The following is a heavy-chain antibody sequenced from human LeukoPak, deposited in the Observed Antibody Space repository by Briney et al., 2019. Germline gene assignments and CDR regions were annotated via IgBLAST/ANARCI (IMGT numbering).Heavy chain of an antibody. V-gene: IGHV4-39*01. Sequence: KPSETLSLTCTVSGGSISSSSYYWGWIRQPPGKGLEWIGSIYYSGSTYYNPSLKSRVTISVDTSKNQFSLKLSSVTAADTAVYYCARHVRYCTNGVCVGYYFDYWGQGTLVTVSS. CDR3: ARHVRYCTNGVCVGYYFDY. CDR1: GGSISSSSYY. D-gene: IGHD2-8*01. CDR2: IYYSGST. J-gene: IGHJ4*02.